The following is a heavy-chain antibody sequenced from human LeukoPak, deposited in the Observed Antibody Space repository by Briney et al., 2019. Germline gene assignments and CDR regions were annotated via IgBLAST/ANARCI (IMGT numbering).Heavy chain of an antibody. V-gene: IGHV3-48*02. Sequence: GGSLRLSCAASGFTFDDYNMNWVRQAPGKGLEWVSYISSGSSTIYYADSEKGRFTISRDNAKNSLFLQMNSLRDEDTAVYYCAREPPGNYDSSGYYYAHFDYWGQGTLVTVSS. D-gene: IGHD3-22*01. J-gene: IGHJ4*02. CDR2: ISSGSSTI. CDR3: AREPPGNYDSSGYYYAHFDY. CDR1: GFTFDDYN.